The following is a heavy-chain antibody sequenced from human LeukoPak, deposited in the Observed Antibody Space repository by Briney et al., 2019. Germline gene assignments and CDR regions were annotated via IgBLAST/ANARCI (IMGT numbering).Heavy chain of an antibody. V-gene: IGHV3-48*03. CDR2: ISSSGNTI. Sequence: GGSLRLSCAASGFTFSSYEMNWVRQAPGKGLEWVSHISSSGNTIHYADSVKGRFTVSRDNAKNSVYLQMNSLRSEDTAVYYCARDEEGDYDFDYWGKGTLVAVSS. CDR3: ARDEEGDYDFDY. J-gene: IGHJ4*02. D-gene: IGHD4-17*01. CDR1: GFTFSSYE.